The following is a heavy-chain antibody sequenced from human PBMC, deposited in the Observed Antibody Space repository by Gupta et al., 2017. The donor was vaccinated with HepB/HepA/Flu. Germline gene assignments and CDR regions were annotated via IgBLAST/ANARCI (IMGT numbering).Heavy chain of an antibody. Sequence: EVQLVESGGGLVQPGGSLSLSCAASGFTFSHYEMNWVRQAPGKGLEWISYINSRGTFTYADSVEGRFTIARDNAKNSLYLQLDSLRADDTAIYDCATESPGAKRNALDIWGQGTMVTVCS. J-gene: IGHJ3*02. CDR3: ATESPGAKRNALDI. CDR2: INSRGTF. CDR1: GFTFSHYE. D-gene: IGHD4/OR15-4a*01. V-gene: IGHV3-48*03.